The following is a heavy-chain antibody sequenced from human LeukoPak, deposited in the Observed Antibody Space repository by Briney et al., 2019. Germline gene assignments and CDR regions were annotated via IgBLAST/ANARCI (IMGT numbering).Heavy chain of an antibody. J-gene: IGHJ4*02. V-gene: IGHV3-33*06. CDR1: GFTFSSYG. CDR3: AKDRDPPYVGNSYGFASDY. D-gene: IGHD5-18*01. CDR2: IWYDGSNK. Sequence: GGSLRLSCAASGFTFSSYGMHWVRQAPGKGLEWVAVIWYDGSNKYYADSVKGRFTISRDNSKNTLYLQMNSLRAEDTALYYCAKDRDPPYVGNSYGFASDYWGQGTLVTVSS.